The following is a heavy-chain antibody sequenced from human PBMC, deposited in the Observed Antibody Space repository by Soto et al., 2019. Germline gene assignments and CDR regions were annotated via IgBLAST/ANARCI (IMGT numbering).Heavy chain of an antibody. CDR3: AREFKGDLVVVVAGRGSYFDS. D-gene: IGHD2-15*01. CDR2: IAPDGSKN. Sequence: GGSLRLSCAVSRFSFSRYRLSWVRQAPGGGLEGVATIAPDGSKNLSEDPEKGRLTTSRDHTKNSLYLQMNSLRAEDTAMYYCAREFKGDLVVVVAGRGSYFDSWGQGT. V-gene: IGHV3-7*03. CDR1: RFSFSRYR. J-gene: IGHJ4*02.